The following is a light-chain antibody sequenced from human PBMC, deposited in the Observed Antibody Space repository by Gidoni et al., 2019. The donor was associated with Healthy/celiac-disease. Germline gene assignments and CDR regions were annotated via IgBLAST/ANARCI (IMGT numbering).Light chain of an antibody. J-gene: IGKJ4*01. CDR2: YAS. CDR3: QQRSNWPPSLT. V-gene: IGKV3-11*01. CDR1: QSVSSY. Sequence: EIVLTQSPATLSLSPGERATLSCRASQSVSSYLAWYQQKPGQAPRLLIYYASNRATGIPTRFSGSGSGTDFTRNISSLEPEDFAVYYCQQRSNWPPSLTFGGGTKVEIK.